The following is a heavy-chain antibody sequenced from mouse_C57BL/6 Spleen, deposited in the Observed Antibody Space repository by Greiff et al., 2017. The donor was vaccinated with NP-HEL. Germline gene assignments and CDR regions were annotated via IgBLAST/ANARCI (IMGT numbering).Heavy chain of an antibody. D-gene: IGHD2-3*01. J-gene: IGHJ1*03. CDR3: ARERWLRYFEV. Sequence: VQLQQSGAELARPGASVKMSCKASGYTFTSYTMHWVKQRPGQGLEWIGYINPSSGYTKYNQKFKDKATLPADKSTSTAYMQLSSLTSEDSAVYYGARERWLRYFEVWGTGTTVTVSS. CDR1: GYTFTSYT. V-gene: IGHV1-4*01. CDR2: INPSSGYT.